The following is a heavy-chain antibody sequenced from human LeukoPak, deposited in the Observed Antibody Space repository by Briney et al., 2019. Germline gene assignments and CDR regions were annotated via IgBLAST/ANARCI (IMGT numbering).Heavy chain of an antibody. CDR2: ISSSSSTI. J-gene: IGHJ6*02. CDR3: AREETRMDSGYRWSDYYNGMDV. V-gene: IGHV3-48*01. CDR1: GFTFSSYS. Sequence: PGGSLRLSCAASGFTFSSYSMNWVRQAPGKGLEWVSYISSSSSTIYYVDSVKGRFTISRDNAKNSLYLQMNSLRAEDTAVYYCAREETRMDSGYRWSDYYNGMDVWGQGTTVTVSS. D-gene: IGHD5-12*01.